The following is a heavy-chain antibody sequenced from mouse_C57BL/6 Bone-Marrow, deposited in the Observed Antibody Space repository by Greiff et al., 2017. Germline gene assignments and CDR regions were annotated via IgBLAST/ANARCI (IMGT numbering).Heavy chain of an antibody. CDR2: ISYDGSN. CDR1: GYSITSGYY. J-gene: IGHJ3*01. CDR3: ARDRY. V-gene: IGHV3-6*01. Sequence: EVQLQESGPGLVKPSQSLSLTCSVTGYSITSGYYWNWIRQFPGNKLEWMGYISYDGSNNYNPSLKNRISITRDTSKNQFFLKLNSVTTEDTATYYCARDRYWGQGTLVTVSA.